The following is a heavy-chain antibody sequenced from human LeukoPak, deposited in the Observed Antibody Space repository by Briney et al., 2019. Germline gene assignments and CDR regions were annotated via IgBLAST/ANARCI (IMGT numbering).Heavy chain of an antibody. Sequence: HPGGSLSLSCAASGFTFSSYGMHWVRQAPGKGLEWVAFIRHDGSNKYYADSVKGRFTISRDNSKNTLYLQMNSLRAEDTAVYYCARGRRVVGYAFDIWGQGTMVTVSS. D-gene: IGHD3-3*01. CDR1: GFTFSSYG. V-gene: IGHV3-30*02. CDR2: IRHDGSNK. J-gene: IGHJ3*02. CDR3: ARGRRVVGYAFDI.